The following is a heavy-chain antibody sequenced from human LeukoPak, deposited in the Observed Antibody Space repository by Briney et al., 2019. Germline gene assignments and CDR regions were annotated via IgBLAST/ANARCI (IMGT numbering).Heavy chain of an antibody. J-gene: IGHJ4*02. V-gene: IGHV3-21*01. Sequence: GRSLRLSCAASGFTFSSYSMNWVRQAPGKGLEWVSSISSSSSYIYYADSVKGRFTISRDNAKNSLYLQMNSLRAEDTAVYYCAKAEEGPLAAATPIDYWGQGTLVTVSS. CDR2: ISSSSSYI. CDR1: GFTFSSYS. D-gene: IGHD2-15*01. CDR3: AKAEEGPLAAATPIDY.